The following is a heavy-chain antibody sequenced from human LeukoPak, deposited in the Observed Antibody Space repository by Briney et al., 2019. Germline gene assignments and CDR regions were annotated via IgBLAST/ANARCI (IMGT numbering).Heavy chain of an antibody. CDR2: MYHSGST. V-gene: IGHV4-38-2*02. J-gene: IGHJ4*02. D-gene: IGHD5-12*01. CDR3: AAYFSGYARFHY. CDR1: GYSISSGYY. Sequence: PSETLSLTCTVSGYSISSGYYWGWIRQPPGKGLEWIGSMYHSGSTYYNPSLKSRVTISVDTSKNQFSLKLSSVTAADTAVYYCAAYFSGYARFHYWGKGTLVTVSS.